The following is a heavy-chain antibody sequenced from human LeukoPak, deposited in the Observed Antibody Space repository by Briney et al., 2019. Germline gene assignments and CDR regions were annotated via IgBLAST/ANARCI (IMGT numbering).Heavy chain of an antibody. D-gene: IGHD3-10*01. V-gene: IGHV3-21*01. CDR1: GFTFSNAW. Sequence: PGGSLRLSCAASGFTFSNAWMSWVRQAPGKGLEWVSFISSRSGYIYYADSVKGRFTISRDNAKNSLYLQMNSLRAEDTAVYYCARDFGRYYFDYWGQGTLVTVSS. J-gene: IGHJ4*02. CDR3: ARDFGRYYFDY. CDR2: ISSRSGYI.